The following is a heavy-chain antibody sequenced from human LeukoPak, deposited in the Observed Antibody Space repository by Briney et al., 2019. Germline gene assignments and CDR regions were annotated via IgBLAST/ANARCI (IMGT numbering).Heavy chain of an antibody. J-gene: IGHJ4*02. CDR3: AKLQKTSCYSVGDY. CDR1: GFTFSSYA. CDR2: VSDSGNTT. Sequence: PGGSLRLSCAASGFTFSSYAMSWVRQAPGKGLEWVSAVSDSGNTTYYVASVKGRFTISRDNSRNTLFLQMNSLRVEDTAVYYCAKLQKTSCYSVGDYWGQGTLVTVSS. D-gene: IGHD2-15*01. V-gene: IGHV3-23*01.